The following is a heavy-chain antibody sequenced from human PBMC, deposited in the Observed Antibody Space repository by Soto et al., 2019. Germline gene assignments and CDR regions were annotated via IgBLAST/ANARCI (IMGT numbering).Heavy chain of an antibody. CDR3: ARRGSSNYYYYGMDV. CDR2: IDPSDSYT. J-gene: IGHJ6*02. D-gene: IGHD6-6*01. V-gene: IGHV5-10-1*01. Sequence: GESLKISCKGSGYSFTSYWISWVRQMPGKGLEWMGRIDPSDSYTNYSPSFQGHVTISADKSISTAYLQWSSLKASDTAMYYCARRGSSNYYYYGMDVWGQGTTVTVS. CDR1: GYSFTSYW.